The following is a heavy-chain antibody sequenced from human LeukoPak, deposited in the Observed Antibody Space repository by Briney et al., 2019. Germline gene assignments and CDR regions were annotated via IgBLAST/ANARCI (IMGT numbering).Heavy chain of an antibody. Sequence: GGSLRLSCAASGFTFSSYAMHWVRQAPGKGLEWVAFIRYDGSNKYYADSVKGRFTISRDNSKNTVYLQMNSLRAEDTAVYYCLKDPEGCSSTSCYTFDYWGQGTQVTVSS. CDR1: GFTFSSYA. V-gene: IGHV3-30*02. CDR2: IRYDGSNK. CDR3: LKDPEGCSSTSCYTFDY. D-gene: IGHD2-2*02. J-gene: IGHJ4*02.